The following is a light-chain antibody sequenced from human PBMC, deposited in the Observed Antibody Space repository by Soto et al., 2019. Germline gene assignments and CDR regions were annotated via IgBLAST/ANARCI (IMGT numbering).Light chain of an antibody. CDR1: QSVGKS. CDR2: GAS. Sequence: IVLTQSPDTLSLSPGEGATLTCRASQSVGKSLAWYHQKPGQAPRLLIYGASTRATGIPDRFSGSGSGTDFTLTISRLEPEDFAVYYCQQYGGSPRTFGQGTKVERK. J-gene: IGKJ1*01. CDR3: QQYGGSPRT. V-gene: IGKV3-20*01.